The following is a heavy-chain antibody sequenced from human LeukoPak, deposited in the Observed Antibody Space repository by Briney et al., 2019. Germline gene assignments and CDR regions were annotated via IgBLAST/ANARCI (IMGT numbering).Heavy chain of an antibody. Sequence: PGGSLRISCAASGFTFSSYGMHWVRQAPGKGLEWVAVIWYDGSNKYYADSVKGRFTISRDNSKNTLYLQMNSLRAEDTAVYYCAKPAVGAIPVYYFDYWGQGTLVTVSS. CDR3: AKPAVGAIPVYYFDY. V-gene: IGHV3-30*02. J-gene: IGHJ4*02. D-gene: IGHD1-26*01. CDR1: GFTFSSYG. CDR2: IWYDGSNK.